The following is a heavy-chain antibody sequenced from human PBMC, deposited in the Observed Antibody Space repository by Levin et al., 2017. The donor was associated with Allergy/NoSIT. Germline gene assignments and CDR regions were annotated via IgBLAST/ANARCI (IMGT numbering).Heavy chain of an antibody. CDR2: MNPNSGNT. CDR1: GYTFTSYD. V-gene: IGHV1-8*01. J-gene: IGHJ4*02. D-gene: IGHD3-10*01. CDR3: ARGRTYYGSGSLGY. Sequence: ASVKVSCKASGYTFTSYDINWVRQATGQGLEWMGWMNPNSGNTGYAQKFQGRVTMTRNTSISTAYMELSSLRSEDTAVYYCARGRTYYGSGSLGYWGQGTLVTVSS.